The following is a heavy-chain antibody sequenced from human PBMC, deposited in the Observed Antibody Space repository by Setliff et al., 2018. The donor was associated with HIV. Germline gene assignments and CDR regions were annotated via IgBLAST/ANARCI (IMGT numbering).Heavy chain of an antibody. D-gene: IGHD5-18*01. J-gene: IGHJ4*02. CDR1: GFAFNVYA. CDR2: ISYDGTNK. CDR3: ARDQGYSYGHGFDY. Sequence: GGSLRLSCAASGFAFNVYAMHWVRQAPGKGLEWVAGISYDGTNKYYADSVKGRFTISRDNSKNTLYLDMNTLRAEDTAVYYCARDQGYSYGHGFDYWGQGTLV. V-gene: IGHV3-30*01.